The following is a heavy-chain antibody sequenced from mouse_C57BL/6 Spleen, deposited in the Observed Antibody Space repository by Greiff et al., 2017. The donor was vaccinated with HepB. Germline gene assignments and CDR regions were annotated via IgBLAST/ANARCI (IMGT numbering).Heavy chain of an antibody. CDR2: IWTGGGT. J-gene: IGHJ4*01. D-gene: IGHD1-1*01. CDR1: GFSLTSYA. Sequence: VQRVESGPGLVAPSQSLSITCTVSGFSLTSYAISWVRQPPGKGLEWLGVIWTGGGTNYNSALKSRLSISKDNSKSQVFLKMNSLQTDDTARYYCARIYYGSSYNYYAMDYWGQGTSVTVSS. CDR3: ARIYYGSSYNYYAMDY. V-gene: IGHV2-9-1*01.